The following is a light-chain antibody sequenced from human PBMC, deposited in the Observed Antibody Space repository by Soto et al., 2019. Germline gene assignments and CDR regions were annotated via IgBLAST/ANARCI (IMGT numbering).Light chain of an antibody. CDR3: QQRSNPFT. J-gene: IGKJ3*01. CDR1: QSVSSY. Sequence: EIVLTQSPATLSLSPGERATLSCRASQSVSSYLAWYQQKPGQAPRLLIYDASNRATGIPARFSGSGSGTAFPLHISSLKPEDFAVYYCQQRSNPFTFGPGTKVDIK. V-gene: IGKV3-11*01. CDR2: DAS.